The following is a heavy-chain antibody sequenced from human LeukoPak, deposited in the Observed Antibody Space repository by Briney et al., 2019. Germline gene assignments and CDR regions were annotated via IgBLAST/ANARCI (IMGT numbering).Heavy chain of an antibody. J-gene: IGHJ4*02. CDR3: AGAMDTAMGDY. Sequence: GAAVKVSCKAAGYTFTSYDINWVGQATGQGREWMGWMNPNSGKTGYAQKVQGGVTMPRNTSISTAYMELSSLRSEHPAVYYCAGAMDTAMGDYWGQGTLVTVSS. CDR2: MNPNSGKT. CDR1: GYTFTSYD. V-gene: IGHV1-8*01. D-gene: IGHD5-18*01.